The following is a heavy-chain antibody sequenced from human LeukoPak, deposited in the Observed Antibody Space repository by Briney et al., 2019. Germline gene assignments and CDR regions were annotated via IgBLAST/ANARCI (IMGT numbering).Heavy chain of an antibody. CDR2: IYYSGST. CDR1: GDSLSTYS. D-gene: IGHD3-10*01. V-gene: IGHV4-59*08. CDR3: ARQTYGSGSYYNLDC. J-gene: IGHJ4*02. Sequence: SETLSLTCTVSGDSLSTYSWSWLRQPPGKGLEYIGYIYYSGSTNYNPSLKSRVTMSVDTSKNQFSLKLNSVTAADTAVYYCARQTYGSGSYYNLDCWGQGTLVTVSS.